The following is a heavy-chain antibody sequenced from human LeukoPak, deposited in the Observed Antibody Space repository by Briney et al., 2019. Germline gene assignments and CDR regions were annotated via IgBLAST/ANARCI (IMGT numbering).Heavy chain of an antibody. CDR1: GFTFSSYS. CDR2: ISSSSSYI. Sequence: GGSLRLSCAASGFTFSSYSMNWVRQAPGKGLEWVSSISSSSSYIYYADSVKGRFTISRDNAKNSLYLQMNSLRAEDTAVYYCAKSRGYSCGLYYFDYWGQGTLVTVSS. CDR3: AKSRGYSCGLYYFDY. V-gene: IGHV3-21*01. D-gene: IGHD5-18*01. J-gene: IGHJ4*02.